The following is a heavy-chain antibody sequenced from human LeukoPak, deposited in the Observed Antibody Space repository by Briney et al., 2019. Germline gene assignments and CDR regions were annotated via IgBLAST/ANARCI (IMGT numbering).Heavy chain of an antibody. J-gene: IGHJ4*02. D-gene: IGHD4-23*01. Sequence: GGSLRLSCAVSGFTFSSYSMNWVRQAPGKGLEWVSSITSSSSYIHYADSVKGRFTISRDNAKNSLYLQMNSLRAEDTAVYYCARDFGGPHYFDFWGQGTLVTVSS. CDR1: GFTFSSYS. CDR2: ITSSSSYI. CDR3: ARDFGGPHYFDF. V-gene: IGHV3-21*01.